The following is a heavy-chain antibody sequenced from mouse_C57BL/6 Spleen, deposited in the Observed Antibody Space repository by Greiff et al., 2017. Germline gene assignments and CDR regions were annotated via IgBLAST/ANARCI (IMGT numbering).Heavy chain of an antibody. CDR3: AKEVRYEGRSYAMDY. J-gene: IGHJ4*01. D-gene: IGHD2-12*01. V-gene: IGHV5-16*01. Sequence: EVKLVESEGGLVQPGSSMKLSCTASGFTFSDYYMAWVRQVPEKGLEWVANINYDGSSTYYLDSLKSRFILSRDNATNTPYLQMSSLKSEDTATYACAKEVRYEGRSYAMDYWGQGTSVTVSS. CDR2: INYDGSST. CDR1: GFTFSDYY.